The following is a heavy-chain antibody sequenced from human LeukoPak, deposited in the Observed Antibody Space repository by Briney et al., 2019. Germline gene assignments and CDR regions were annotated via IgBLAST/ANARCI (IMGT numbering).Heavy chain of an antibody. Sequence: PSETLSLTCTVSGGSISSYYWSWIRQPPGKGLEWIGYSYYSGSTNYNPSLKSRVTISVDTSKNQFSLKLSSVTAADTAVYYCARDRVGVRAFDYWGQGTLVTVSS. V-gene: IGHV4-59*13. CDR2: SYYSGST. D-gene: IGHD3-10*01. CDR3: ARDRVGVRAFDY. J-gene: IGHJ4*02. CDR1: GGSISSYY.